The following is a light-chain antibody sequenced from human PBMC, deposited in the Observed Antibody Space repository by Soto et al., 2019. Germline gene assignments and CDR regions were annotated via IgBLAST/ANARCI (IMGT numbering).Light chain of an antibody. J-gene: IGLJ1*01. CDR2: GNG. V-gene: IGLV1-40*01. CDR1: SSNIGAGHD. Sequence: QSVLTQPPSVSEAPRQRVTISCTGSSSNIGAGHDVHWYQQLPGTAPKLLIYGNGNRPSGVPDRFSGSKSGTSASLAITGLQAEDEADYYCQSYDSGLSGSEVFGTGTKLTVL. CDR3: QSYDSGLSGSEV.